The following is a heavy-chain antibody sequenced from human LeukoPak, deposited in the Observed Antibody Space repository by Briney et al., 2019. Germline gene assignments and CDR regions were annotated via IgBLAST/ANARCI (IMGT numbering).Heavy chain of an antibody. Sequence: PSETLSLTCAVYGGSFSGYYWSWIRQPPGKGLEWIGEINHSGSTNYNPSLKSRVTISVDMSRNQFSLKLSSVTAADTAVYYCARGPPTAYAGGGYYYVFDYWGQGTLVTVSS. D-gene: IGHD3-22*01. J-gene: IGHJ4*02. CDR1: GGSFSGYY. V-gene: IGHV4-34*01. CDR2: INHSGST. CDR3: ARGPPTAYAGGGYYYVFDY.